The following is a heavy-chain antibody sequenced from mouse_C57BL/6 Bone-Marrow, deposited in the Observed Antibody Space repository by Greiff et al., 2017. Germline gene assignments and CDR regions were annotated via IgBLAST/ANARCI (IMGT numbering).Heavy chain of an antibody. CDR3: ARYYGSSVYAMDY. V-gene: IGHV1-18*01. Sequence: EVKLMESGPELVKPGASVKIPCKASGYTFTDYNMDWVKQSHGKSLEWIGDINPNNGGTIYNQKFKGKATLTVDKSSSTAYMELRSLTSEDTAVYYCARYYGSSVYAMDYWGQGTSVTVSS. CDR1: GYTFTDYN. D-gene: IGHD1-1*01. J-gene: IGHJ4*01. CDR2: INPNNGGT.